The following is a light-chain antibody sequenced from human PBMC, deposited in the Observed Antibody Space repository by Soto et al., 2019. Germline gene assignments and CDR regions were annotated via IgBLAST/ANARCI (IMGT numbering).Light chain of an antibody. V-gene: IGLV2-14*03. J-gene: IGLJ3*02. Sequence: QSVLTQPASVSGSPGQSITFSCTGTSSDVGIYNSVSWYQQHPGKAPKLIIYDVTNRPSGVSNRFSGSKSGNTASLTISGLQAEDEADYYCSSYTSSSPWVFGGGTKLTVL. CDR1: SSDVGIYNS. CDR2: DVT. CDR3: SSYTSSSPWV.